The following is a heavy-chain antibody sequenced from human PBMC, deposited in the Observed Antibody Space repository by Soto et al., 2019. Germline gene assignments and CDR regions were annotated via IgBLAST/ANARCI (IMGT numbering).Heavy chain of an antibody. CDR3: ARQSYGSYFGY. J-gene: IGHJ4*02. D-gene: IGHD1-26*01. Sequence: QLQLQESGPGLVKPSETLSLTCTVSGGSISSSSYYWGWIRQPPGKGLEWIGSIYYSGSTYYNPSLKSRVTISVDTSKNQFSLKLSSVTAADTAVYYCARQSYGSYFGYWGQGTLVTVSS. CDR1: GGSISSSSYY. CDR2: IYYSGST. V-gene: IGHV4-39*01.